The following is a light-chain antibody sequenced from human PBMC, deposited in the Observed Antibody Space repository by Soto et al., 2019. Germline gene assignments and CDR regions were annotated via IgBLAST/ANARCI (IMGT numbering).Light chain of an antibody. J-gene: IGKJ1*01. CDR2: GAS. CDR3: LQDYSFPWA. CDR1: QGIRSD. V-gene: IGKV1-6*01. Sequence: IQVTQSPSSLSASVGDRVTISCRASQGIRSDLAWYQQKPGKVPKLLMYGASRLASGVPSRFSGSGFGTDFTLTISSLQPEDFATYYCLQDYSFPWAFGQGTKVE.